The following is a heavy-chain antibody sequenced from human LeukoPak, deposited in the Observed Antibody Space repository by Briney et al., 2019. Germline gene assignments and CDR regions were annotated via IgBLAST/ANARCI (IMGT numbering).Heavy chain of an antibody. CDR3: TTEADIVVVPAAP. CDR2: IKSKTDGGTT. D-gene: IGHD2-2*01. CDR1: GFAFSNAW. V-gene: IGHV3-15*01. J-gene: IGHJ5*02. Sequence: GGSLRLSCAASGFAFSNAWMSWVRQAPGKGLEWVGRIKSKTDGGTTDYAAPVKGRFTISRDDSKNTLYLQMNSLKTEDTAVYYCTTEADIVVVPAAPWGQGTLVTVSS.